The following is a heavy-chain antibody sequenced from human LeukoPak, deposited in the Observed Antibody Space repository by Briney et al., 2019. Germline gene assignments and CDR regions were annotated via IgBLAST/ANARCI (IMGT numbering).Heavy chain of an antibody. Sequence: EGSLRLSCAASGFTYSTYAMSWVRQAPGKGLEWVSAISASGGTTYYADSVKGRFTISRDNSKNTLYLQMSSLRAEDTAVYYCAKEPREYCSSTSCPNWIDPWGQGTLVTVSS. CDR3: AKEPREYCSSTSCPNWIDP. CDR1: GFTYSTYA. V-gene: IGHV3-23*01. D-gene: IGHD2-2*01. J-gene: IGHJ5*02. CDR2: ISASGGTT.